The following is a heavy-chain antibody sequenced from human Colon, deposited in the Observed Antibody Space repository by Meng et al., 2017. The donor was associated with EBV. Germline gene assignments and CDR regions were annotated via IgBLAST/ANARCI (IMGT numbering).Heavy chain of an antibody. CDR2: IYPGDSNI. V-gene: IGHV5-51*01. CDR1: GYSFSNYW. Sequence: GPEVKKSRESLKISWQASGYSFSNYWIAWVRQMPGKGLEWMGIIYPGDSNIRYRPSLQGQVTISADKSISTVYLQWSSLKDSDTAIYYCERRNCYDVWGQGTLVTVSS. J-gene: IGHJ4*02. D-gene: IGHD3-16*01. CDR3: ERRNCYDV.